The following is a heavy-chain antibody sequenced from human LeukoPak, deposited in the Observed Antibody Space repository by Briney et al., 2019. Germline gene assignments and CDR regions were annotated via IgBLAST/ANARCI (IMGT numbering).Heavy chain of an antibody. Sequence: SETLSLTCTVSGGSISSSSYYWGWIRQPPGKGLEWIGSIYYSGSTYYNPSLKSRVTISVDTSKNQFSLKLSSVTAADTAVYYCARVSWFPGTSYYFMDVWGKGTTVTVSS. CDR3: ARVSWFPGTSYYFMDV. D-gene: IGHD1-1*01. J-gene: IGHJ6*03. V-gene: IGHV4-39*07. CDR2: IYYSGST. CDR1: GGSISSSSYY.